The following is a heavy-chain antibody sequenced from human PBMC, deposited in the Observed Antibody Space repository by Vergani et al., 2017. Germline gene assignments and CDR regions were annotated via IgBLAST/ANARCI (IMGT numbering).Heavy chain of an antibody. Sequence: QVQLVQSGAEVKKPGASVKVSCKASGYTFTGYYMHWVRQAPGQGLEWMGWINPNSGGTNYAQKFQGRGTMTRDTSISTAYMELGRLRSDDTAVYYCARGGQEAAVSSGWYWGWDYYYYYGMDVWGQGTTVTVSS. CDR2: INPNSGGT. D-gene: IGHD6-19*01. V-gene: IGHV1-2*02. CDR1: GYTFTGYY. J-gene: IGHJ6*02. CDR3: ARGGQEAAVSSGWYWGWDYYYYYGMDV.